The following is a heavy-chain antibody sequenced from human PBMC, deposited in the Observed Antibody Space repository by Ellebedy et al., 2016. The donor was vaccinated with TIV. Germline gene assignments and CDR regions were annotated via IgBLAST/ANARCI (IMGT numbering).Heavy chain of an antibody. CDR3: AKADDYANGAFDI. J-gene: IGHJ3*02. Sequence: GESLKISCAASGFTFSKFAMSWVRQAPGKGLEWVSTISGIGGSKAFADSVRGRFTISRDNSKNTLYLQMVRLKADDTALYWCAKADDYANGAFDIWGQGTMVTVSS. CDR1: GFTFSKFA. V-gene: IGHV3-23*01. CDR2: ISGIGGSK. D-gene: IGHD4-17*01.